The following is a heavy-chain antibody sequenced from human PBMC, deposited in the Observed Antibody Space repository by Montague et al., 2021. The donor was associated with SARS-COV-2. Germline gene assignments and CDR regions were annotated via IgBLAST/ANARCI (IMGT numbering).Heavy chain of an antibody. D-gene: IGHD3-9*01. J-gene: IGHJ4*02. CDR1: TEAFNGYY. CDR2: VSHLGSA. Sequence: SETLSLTCAVYTEAFNGYYWTWIRQPPGKGLEWIGDVSHLGSAKYYPSLKGRVSISVNTWRKQVSLRLTSVTAADTATYYCARGVYNRVIFVVSPRYYFDYWGQGNMVAVSA. CDR3: ARGVYNRVIFVVSPRYYFDY. V-gene: IGHV4-34*01.